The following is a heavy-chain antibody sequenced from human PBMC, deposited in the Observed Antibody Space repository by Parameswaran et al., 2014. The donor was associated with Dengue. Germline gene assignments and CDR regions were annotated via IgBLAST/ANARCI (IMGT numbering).Heavy chain of an antibody. CDR3: ARRRGRVDYYYYGMDV. D-gene: IGHD2-15*01. Sequence: QAGGPWRLSCAASGFTFSSYAMHWVRQAPGKGLEWVAVISYDGSNKYYADSVKGRFTISRDNSKNTLYLQMNSLRAEDTAVYYCARRRGRVDYYYYGMDVWGQGTTVTVSS. CDR2: ISYDGSNK. V-gene: IGHV3-30*04. J-gene: IGHJ6*02. CDR1: GFTFSSYA.